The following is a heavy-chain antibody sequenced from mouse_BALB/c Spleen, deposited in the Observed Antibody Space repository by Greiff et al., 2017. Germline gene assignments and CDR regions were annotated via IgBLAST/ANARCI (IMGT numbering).Heavy chain of an antibody. J-gene: IGHJ2*01. CDR2: IYPGNSDT. CDR1: GYSFTSYW. CDR3: TDGYYVGFDY. Sequence: EVKLVESGTVLARPGASVKMSCKASGYSFTSYWMHWVKQRPGQGLEWIGAIYPGNSDTSYNQKFKGKAKLTAVTSASTAYMELSSLTNEDSAVYYCTDGYYVGFDYWGQGTTLTVSS. D-gene: IGHD2-3*01. V-gene: IGHV1-5*01.